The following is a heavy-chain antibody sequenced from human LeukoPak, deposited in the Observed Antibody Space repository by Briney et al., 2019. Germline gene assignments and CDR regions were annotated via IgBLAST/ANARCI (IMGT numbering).Heavy chain of an antibody. CDR1: GFTFSNHA. J-gene: IGHJ4*02. D-gene: IGHD3-10*01. V-gene: IGHV3-33*08. CDR3: ARDSNSYGSGATIDY. CDR2: IWYDGSNK. Sequence: GGSLRLSCAVSGFTFSNHAMSWVRQAPGKGLEWLTDIWYDGSNKYYTDSVKGRFTISRDNSKNTLYLQMSSLRAEDTAVYYCARDSNSYGSGATIDYWGQGTLVTVSS.